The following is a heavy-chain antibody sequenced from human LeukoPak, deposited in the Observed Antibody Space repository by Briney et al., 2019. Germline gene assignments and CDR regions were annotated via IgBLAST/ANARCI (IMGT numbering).Heavy chain of an antibody. V-gene: IGHV1-69*01. CDR3: ARVRYCSSTSCYAFDP. CDR1: GGTFSSYA. Sequence: SVKVSCKASGGTFSSYAISWVRQAPGQGLERMGGIIPIFGTANYAQKFQGRVTITADESTSTAYMELSSLRSEDTAVYYCARVRYCSSTSCYAFDPWGQGTLVTVSS. J-gene: IGHJ5*02. CDR2: IIPIFGTA. D-gene: IGHD2-2*01.